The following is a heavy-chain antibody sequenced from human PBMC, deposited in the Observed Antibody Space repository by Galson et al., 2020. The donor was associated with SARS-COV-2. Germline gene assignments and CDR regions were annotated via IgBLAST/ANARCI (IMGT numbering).Heavy chain of an antibody. CDR1: GFTFSSYA. D-gene: IGHD6-13*01. CDR2: ISYDGSNK. Sequence: GGSLRLSCAASGFTFSSYAMHWVRQAPGKGLEWVAVISYDGSNKYYADSVKGRFTISRDNSKNTLYLQMNSLRAEDTAVYYCARIPSQIAAAIDYWGQGTLVTVSS. CDR3: ARIPSQIAAAIDY. V-gene: IGHV3-30-3*01. J-gene: IGHJ4*02.